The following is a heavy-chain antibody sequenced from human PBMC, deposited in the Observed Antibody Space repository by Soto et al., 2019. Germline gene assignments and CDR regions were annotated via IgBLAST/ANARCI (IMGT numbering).Heavy chain of an antibody. D-gene: IGHD2-15*01. CDR1: DYTFNSYG. J-gene: IGHJ4*02. CDR3: AGSRGFGFDF. V-gene: IGHV1-18*01. Sequence: QVQLVQSGDELKKPGASVKVSCKASDYTFNSYGISWVRKAPGQGLEWMGWLSGDNGDIKYAQKFQGRVTMTTDISTSTVYMELRGLSSDDTAVYFCAGSRGFGFDFWGQGTLVTVSS. CDR2: LSGDNGDI.